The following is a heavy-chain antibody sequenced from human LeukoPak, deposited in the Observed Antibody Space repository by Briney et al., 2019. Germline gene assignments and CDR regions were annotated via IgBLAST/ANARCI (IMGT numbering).Heavy chain of an antibody. Sequence: SGGSLRLSCAASGFTFSTYAMHWVRQAPGKGLDWVAAISYTGTSKYYAESVKGRFTISRDNSKNTLSLQMRSLRAEDTAVYYCAKGVGGSANYYYMDVWGKGTTVTVSS. V-gene: IGHV3-30-3*01. CDR3: AKGVGGSANYYYMDV. J-gene: IGHJ6*03. CDR1: GFTFSTYA. D-gene: IGHD3-10*01. CDR2: ISYTGTSK.